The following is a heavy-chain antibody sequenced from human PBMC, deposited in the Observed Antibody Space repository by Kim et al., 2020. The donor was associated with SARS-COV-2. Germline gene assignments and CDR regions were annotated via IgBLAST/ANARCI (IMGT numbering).Heavy chain of an antibody. D-gene: IGHD2-21*02. V-gene: IGHV3-30*02. Sequence: DAVKGRFTISRDNSKNTLYLQMNSLRAEDTAVYYCAKDRYGGNSGWYFDLWGRGTLVTVSS. CDR3: AKDRYGGNSGWYFDL. J-gene: IGHJ2*01.